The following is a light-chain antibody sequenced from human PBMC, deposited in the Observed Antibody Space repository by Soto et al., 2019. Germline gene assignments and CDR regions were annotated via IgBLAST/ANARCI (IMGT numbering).Light chain of an antibody. V-gene: IGKV3-20*01. Sequence: EIVLTQSPGTLSLSPGERATLSCRVSQSVSNSYLAWYQQQPGQAPRLLIYGASSRATGITDRFSGSGSGKDFTLTISSLEPEDIAVYYCQQYGRPHRTFGQGTKVEIK. CDR3: QQYGRPHRT. CDR1: QSVSNSY. CDR2: GAS. J-gene: IGKJ1*01.